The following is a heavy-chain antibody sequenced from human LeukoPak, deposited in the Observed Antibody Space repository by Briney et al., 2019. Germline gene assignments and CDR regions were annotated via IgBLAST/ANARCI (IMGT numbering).Heavy chain of an antibody. Sequence: SETLSLTCTASGGSISSYYWSWIRQPPGKGLEWIGYIYYSGSTNYNPSPKSRVTISVDTFKNQFSLKLSSVTAADTAVYYCAGKGASFDYWGQGTLVTVSS. CDR2: IYYSGST. D-gene: IGHD1-26*01. CDR1: GGSISSYY. CDR3: AGKGASFDY. V-gene: IGHV4-59*08. J-gene: IGHJ4*02.